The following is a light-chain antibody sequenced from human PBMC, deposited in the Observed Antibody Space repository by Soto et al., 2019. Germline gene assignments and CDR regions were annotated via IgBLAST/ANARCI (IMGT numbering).Light chain of an antibody. CDR2: DVS. V-gene: IGLV2-23*02. CDR3: CSYAGSSTSV. CDR1: SSDVGSYNL. Sequence: QSVLTQPASVSGSPGQSITISCTGTSSDVGSYNLVSWYQQHPGKAPKLMIYDVSKRPSGVSNRFSGSKSGNTASLTISGLQAEDEADYYCCSYAGSSTSVLGTGTKVTVL. J-gene: IGLJ1*01.